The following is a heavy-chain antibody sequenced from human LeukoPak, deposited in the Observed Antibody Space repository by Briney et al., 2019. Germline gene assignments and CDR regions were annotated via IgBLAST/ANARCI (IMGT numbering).Heavy chain of an antibody. J-gene: IGHJ4*02. V-gene: IGHV3-30-3*01. CDR2: ISYDGSNK. Sequence: GRSLRLSCAASGFTFSSYAMHWVRQAPGKGLEWVAVISYDGSNKYYADSVKGRFTISRDNSKNTLYLQMNSLRAEDTAVYYCAGGIAVAGTHFDYWGQGTLVTVSS. D-gene: IGHD6-19*01. CDR3: AGGIAVAGTHFDY. CDR1: GFTFSSYA.